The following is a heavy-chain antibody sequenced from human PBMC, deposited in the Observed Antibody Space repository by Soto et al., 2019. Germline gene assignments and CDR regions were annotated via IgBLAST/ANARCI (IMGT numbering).Heavy chain of an antibody. CDR3: ARGQGGFCTSGSCYFVY. J-gene: IGHJ4*02. CDR1: GFAFNNFA. CDR2: ISGRGTST. Sequence: EVQFLESGGGLAQPGGTLRLSCAASGFAFNNFAMTWVRQAPGKGLEWVSGISGRGTSTYYADSVKGRFTISRDNSKSVVYWAMNSLRTEDTAVYYCARGQGGFCTSGSCYFVYWGQGSLVTVPS. D-gene: IGHD2-15*01. V-gene: IGHV3-23*01.